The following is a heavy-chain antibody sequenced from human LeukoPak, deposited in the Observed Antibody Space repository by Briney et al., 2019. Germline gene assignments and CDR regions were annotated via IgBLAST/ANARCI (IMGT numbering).Heavy chain of an antibody. V-gene: IGHV1-8*01. CDR1: GYTFTIYD. CDR2: MNPNSGNT. J-gene: IGHJ6*02. CDR3: ARGPGWRYGMDV. D-gene: IGHD6-19*01. Sequence: ASVNVSCKASGYTFTIYDINWVRQATGQGLEWMGWMNPNSGNTGYAQKFQGRVTMTRNTSISTAYMELSSLRSEDTAVYYCARGPGWRYGMDVWGQGTTVTVSS.